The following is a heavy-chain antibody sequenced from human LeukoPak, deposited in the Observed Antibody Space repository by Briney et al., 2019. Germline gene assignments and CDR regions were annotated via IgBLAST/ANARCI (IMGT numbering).Heavy chain of an antibody. Sequence: GGSLRLSCAASGFSFSTYGIHWVRQAPGKGLEWVAMIWYDASKKYFADSVKGRFTISRDNSKNTLYLEMNSLRAEDTAVYYCASQGATDSWGQGTLVTVSS. CDR2: IWYDASKK. V-gene: IGHV3-33*01. CDR3: ASQGATDS. D-gene: IGHD1-26*01. CDR1: GFSFSTYG. J-gene: IGHJ4*02.